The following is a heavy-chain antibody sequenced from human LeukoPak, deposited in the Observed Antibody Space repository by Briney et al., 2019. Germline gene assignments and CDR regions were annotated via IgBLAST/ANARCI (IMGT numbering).Heavy chain of an antibody. Sequence: ASVKVSCKASGYTFTSYYMHWVRQAPGQGLDWMGWINPNSGGTNYAQKFQGRVTMTRDTSISTAYMELSRLRSDDTAVYYCASHDYYGSGIDYWGQGTLVTVSS. CDR2: INPNSGGT. V-gene: IGHV1-2*02. CDR3: ASHDYYGSGIDY. D-gene: IGHD3-10*01. CDR1: GYTFTSYY. J-gene: IGHJ4*02.